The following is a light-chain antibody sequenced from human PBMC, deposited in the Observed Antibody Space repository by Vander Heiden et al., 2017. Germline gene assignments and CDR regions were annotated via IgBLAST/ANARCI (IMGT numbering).Light chain of an antibody. CDR1: QDISSY. Sequence: IQITQTPSSLSASLGERVTITCQASQDISSYLSWYQHKPGKAPKLLIYDASSLETGVPSRFSGSGSGTDFTFTISSLQPEDIATYYCQQYDNIPYTFGQGTKLEIK. CDR3: QQYDNIPYT. J-gene: IGKJ2*01. V-gene: IGKV1-33*01. CDR2: DAS.